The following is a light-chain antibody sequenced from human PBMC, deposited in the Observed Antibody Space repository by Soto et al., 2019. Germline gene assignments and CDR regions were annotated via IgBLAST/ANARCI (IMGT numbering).Light chain of an antibody. CDR2: DNN. V-gene: IGLV1-40*01. CDR1: SSNIGAGYE. Sequence: QSVLTQPPSVSGAPGQRVIISCTGSSSNIGAGYEVNWYQHLPGTAPKLLIYDNNNRPSGVPDRFSGSKSGTSASLAITGLQAEDEAEYYCQSYDSSLSALYVFGTGTKVTVL. CDR3: QSYDSSLSALYV. J-gene: IGLJ1*01.